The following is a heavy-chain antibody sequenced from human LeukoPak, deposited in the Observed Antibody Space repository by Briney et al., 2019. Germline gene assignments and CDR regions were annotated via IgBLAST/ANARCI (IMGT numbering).Heavy chain of an antibody. Sequence: PGGSLRLSCAASGFTFRSYNMNWVRQAPGKGLEWVSSITGGGTNTYYPDSVKGRFTISRDNAKHSLYLQMNSLRAEDAAVYYCARAGVAVAGAGLDYWGQGTLVPVSS. J-gene: IGHJ4*02. CDR3: ARAGVAVAGAGLDY. D-gene: IGHD6-13*01. CDR2: ITGGGTNT. CDR1: GFTFRSYN. V-gene: IGHV3-21*01.